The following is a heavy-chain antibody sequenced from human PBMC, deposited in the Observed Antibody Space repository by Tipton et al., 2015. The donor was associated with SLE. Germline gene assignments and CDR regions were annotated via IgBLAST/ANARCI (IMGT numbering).Heavy chain of an antibody. CDR1: GGSFSGYY. CDR3: ARRGDSSGSADAV. J-gene: IGHJ3*01. D-gene: IGHD3-22*01. Sequence: TLSLTCAVYGGSFSGYYWSWIRQPPGKGLEWIGEINHSGSTNYNRSLKSRVTISVDTSKNQFSLKLSSVTAADTAVYYCARRGDSSGSADAVWGQGTMVTVSS. V-gene: IGHV4-34*01. CDR2: INHSGST.